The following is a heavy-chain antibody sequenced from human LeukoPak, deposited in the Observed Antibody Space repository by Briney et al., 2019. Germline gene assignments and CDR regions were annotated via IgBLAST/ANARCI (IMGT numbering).Heavy chain of an antibody. D-gene: IGHD1-1*01. CDR2: TNEAGGDK. Sequence: GGSLRLSCAASGFTFSDFWMSWARQAPGKGLECVASTNEAGGDKYYVDSVKGRFTISRDNSKNSLSLQVNSLTAEDTAIYYCAIATTGRGAFGSWGQGTLVSVSS. CDR1: GFTFSDFW. V-gene: IGHV3-7*01. CDR3: AIATTGRGAFGS. J-gene: IGHJ4*02.